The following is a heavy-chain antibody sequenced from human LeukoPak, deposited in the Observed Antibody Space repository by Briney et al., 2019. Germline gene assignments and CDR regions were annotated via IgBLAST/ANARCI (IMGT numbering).Heavy chain of an antibody. Sequence: PSETLSLTCTVSGGSISSYYWSWIRQPPGKGLEWIGYIYYSGSTNYNPSLKSRVTISVDTSKNQFSLKLSSVTAADTAVYYCASLGARTSDAFDIWGQGTMVTVSS. V-gene: IGHV4-59*08. CDR1: GGSISSYY. D-gene: IGHD3-16*01. CDR2: IYYSGST. CDR3: ASLGARTSDAFDI. J-gene: IGHJ3*02.